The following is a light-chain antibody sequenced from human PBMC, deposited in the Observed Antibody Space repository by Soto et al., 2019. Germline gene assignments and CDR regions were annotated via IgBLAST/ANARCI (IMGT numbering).Light chain of an antibody. Sequence: EIVLTQSPDTLSLSPGERATLSCRASQSVRSERLAWYQQKRGQAPRLVILDASVRASGIPERFRGSGSGTDFTLTITRLEPEDFAVYYCQESAGPPPITFGRGTRLDIK. J-gene: IGKJ5*01. CDR3: QESAGPPPIT. CDR1: QSVRSER. V-gene: IGKV3-20*01. CDR2: DAS.